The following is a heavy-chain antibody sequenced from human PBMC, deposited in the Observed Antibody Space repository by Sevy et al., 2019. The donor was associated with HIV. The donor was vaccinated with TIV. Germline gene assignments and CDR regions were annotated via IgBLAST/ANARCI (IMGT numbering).Heavy chain of an antibody. CDR3: VKDRSYGGNSFDF. J-gene: IGHJ4*02. V-gene: IGHV3-7*03. D-gene: IGHD4-17*01. CDR2: IKQDGSEK. CDR1: GFTFSNYW. Sequence: GGSLRLSCAASGFTFSNYWMSWVRQAPGKGLEWVANIKQDGSEKYYVDSVKGRFTISRDNAKNSLYLQMNSLRAEDTALYFCVKDRSYGGNSFDFWGLGTLVTVSS.